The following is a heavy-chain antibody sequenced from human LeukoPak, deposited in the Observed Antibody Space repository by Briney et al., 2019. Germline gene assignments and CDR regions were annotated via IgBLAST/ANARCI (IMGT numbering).Heavy chain of an antibody. D-gene: IGHD5-18*01. J-gene: IGHJ4*02. Sequence: SQTLSLTCTVSGGSISSGGYYWSWIRQPPGKGLEWIGEINHSGSTNYNPSLKSRVTISVDTSKNQFSLKLSSVTAADTAVYYCARGRGYSYGPQTSGQDLGYWGQGTLVTVSS. CDR2: INHSGST. CDR3: ARGRGYSYGPQTSGQDLGY. CDR1: GGSISSGGYY. V-gene: IGHV4-30-2*01.